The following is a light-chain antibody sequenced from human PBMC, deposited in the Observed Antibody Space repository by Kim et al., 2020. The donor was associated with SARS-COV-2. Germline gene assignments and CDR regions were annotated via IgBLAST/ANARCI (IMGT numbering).Light chain of an antibody. V-gene: IGLV2-18*02. CDR3: SSYTSSSTYV. CDR1: SSDVGNYNR. J-gene: IGLJ1*01. Sequence: QSVPISCTGTSSDVGNYNRVSWYQQSPGTAPKLMLYDVNNRPSGVPDRFSGSKSGNTASLIISGLQAEDEADYYCSSYTSSSTYVFGSGTKVTVL. CDR2: DVN.